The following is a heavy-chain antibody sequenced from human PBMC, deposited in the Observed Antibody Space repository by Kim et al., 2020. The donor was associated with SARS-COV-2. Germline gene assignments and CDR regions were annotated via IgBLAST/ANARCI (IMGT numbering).Heavy chain of an antibody. V-gene: IGHV4-59*01. CDR2: IYYSGNT. Sequence: SETLSLTCSVSGGPISSYYWSWIRQPPGKGLEWIGYIYYSGNTNYNPSLKSRVTMSVDTSKNQFSLKLSSVTAADTAFYYCARESHSGSWLDYCGQGTLVTVSS. CDR1: GGPISSYY. CDR3: ARESHSGSWLDY. D-gene: IGHD6-13*01. J-gene: IGHJ4*02.